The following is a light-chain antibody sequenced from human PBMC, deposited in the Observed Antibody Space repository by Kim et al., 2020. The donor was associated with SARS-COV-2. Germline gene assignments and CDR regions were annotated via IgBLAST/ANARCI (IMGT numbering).Light chain of an antibody. CDR2: GAS. V-gene: IGKV3-15*01. Sequence: SGSPGERAPRSCRASQSVSSNLAWYQQKPGQAPRLLIYGASTRATDIPARFSGSGSGTEFTLTISSLQSEDFAVYYCQHYNNWPYTFGQGTKLEIK. CDR1: QSVSSN. CDR3: QHYNNWPYT. J-gene: IGKJ2*01.